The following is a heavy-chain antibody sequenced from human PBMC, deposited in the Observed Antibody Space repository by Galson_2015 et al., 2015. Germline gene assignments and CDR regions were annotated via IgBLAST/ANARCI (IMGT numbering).Heavy chain of an antibody. CDR1: GFIVCANS. V-gene: IGHV3-53*01. D-gene: IGHD4-17*01. Sequence: SLRLSCASSGFIVCANSLSWVRQAPWKGLGWVSVIYNVDAVYYADSVKGRFTPSKDNSKNVLSLQMDSLRADDRAVYYCVRTWKTYYGDYEEFDYWGLGTLVTVSS. CDR3: VRTWKTYYGDYEEFDY. CDR2: IYNVDAV. J-gene: IGHJ4*02.